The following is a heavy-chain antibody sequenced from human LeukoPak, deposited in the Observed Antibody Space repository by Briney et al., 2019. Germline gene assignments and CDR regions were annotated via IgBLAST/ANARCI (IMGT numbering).Heavy chain of an antibody. CDR1: GGSFSNYA. Sequence: AAVTVSYTASGGSFSNYAISWVRQAPGQGQEWMGGIIPIFATENYAQKFQGRVTITADDSTSTAYIELSSLRSEDTAVYYCAREVAMIDPPFLDYWGQGTLVTVSS. CDR2: IIPIFATE. J-gene: IGHJ4*02. V-gene: IGHV1-69*13. D-gene: IGHD5-12*01. CDR3: AREVAMIDPPFLDY.